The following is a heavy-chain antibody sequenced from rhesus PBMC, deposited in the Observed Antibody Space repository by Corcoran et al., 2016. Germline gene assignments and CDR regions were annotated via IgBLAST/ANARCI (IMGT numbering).Heavy chain of an antibody. V-gene: IGHV4-81*01. Sequence: QLQLQESGPGLVKPSETLSLTCAVSGGSISGYYWSWIRQPPGKGLAWIGNIDGNIPGTNASPSLKSRVTISKDTSKNQFSLKLSSVTAADTAVYYCARRKSKIWTGYDLDYWGQGVLVTVSS. CDR3: ARRKSKIWTGYDLDY. D-gene: IGHD3-3*01. CDR2: IDGNIPGT. CDR1: GGSISGYY. J-gene: IGHJ4*01.